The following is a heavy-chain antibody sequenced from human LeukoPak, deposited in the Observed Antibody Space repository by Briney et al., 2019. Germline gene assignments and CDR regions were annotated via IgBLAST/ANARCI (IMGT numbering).Heavy chain of an antibody. CDR1: GFTFSSYS. J-gene: IGHJ4*02. CDR2: ISSSSSTI. CDR3: ARDSDFWLDY. Sequence: GGSLRLSCAASGFTFSSYSMNWVRQAPGKGLEWVSYISSSSSTIYYADSVKGRFTISRDNAKNSLYLQMNSLRAEDTAVYYCARDSDFWLDYWGQGTLVTVSS. V-gene: IGHV3-48*01. D-gene: IGHD3-3*01.